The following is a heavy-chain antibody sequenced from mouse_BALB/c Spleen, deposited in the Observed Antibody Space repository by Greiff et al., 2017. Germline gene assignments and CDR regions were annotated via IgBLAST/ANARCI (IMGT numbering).Heavy chain of an antibody. CDR3: ARWFITTATDAMDY. V-gene: IGHV1-77*01. Sequence: VKLMESGPELVKPGASVKMSCKDSGYTFTDYVISWVKQRTGQGLEWIGEIYPGSGSTYYNEKFKGKATLTADKSSNTAYMQLSSLTSEDSAVYFCARWFITTATDAMDYWGQGTSVTVSS. CDR1: GYTFTDYV. CDR2: IYPGSGST. J-gene: IGHJ4*01. D-gene: IGHD1-2*01.